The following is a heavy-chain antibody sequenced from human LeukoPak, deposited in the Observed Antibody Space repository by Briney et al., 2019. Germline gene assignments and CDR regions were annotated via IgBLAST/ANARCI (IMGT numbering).Heavy chain of an antibody. V-gene: IGHV3-9*01. CDR2: ISWNSGSI. Sequence: GGSLRLSCAASGFTFDDYAMHWVRQAPGKGLEWVSGISWNSGSIGYADSVKGRFTISRDNAKNSLYLQMNSLRAEDTAVYYCAREDASSWDYWGQGILVTVSS. CDR1: GFTFDDYA. D-gene: IGHD6-13*01. CDR3: AREDASSWDY. J-gene: IGHJ4*02.